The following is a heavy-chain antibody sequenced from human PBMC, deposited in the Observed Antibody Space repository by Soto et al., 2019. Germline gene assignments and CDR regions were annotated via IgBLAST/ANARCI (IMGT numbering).Heavy chain of an antibody. J-gene: IGHJ4*02. CDR3: ARQRGTMIVV. CDR2: IYYSGST. D-gene: IGHD3-22*01. CDR1: GGSISSSSYY. Sequence: SETLSLTCTVSGGSISSSSYYWGWIRQPPGKGLEWIGSIYYSGSTYYNPSLKSRVTISVDTSKNQFSLKLSSVTAADTAVYYCARQRGTMIVVWGQGTLVTVSS. V-gene: IGHV4-39*01.